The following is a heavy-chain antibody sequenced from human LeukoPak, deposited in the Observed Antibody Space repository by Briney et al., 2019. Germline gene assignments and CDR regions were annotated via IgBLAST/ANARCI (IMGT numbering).Heavy chain of an antibody. CDR2: IYSGGST. CDR1: GFTVSSNY. V-gene: IGHV3-53*01. D-gene: IGHD5-24*01. J-gene: IGHJ4*02. CDR3: ARVWDGYNYDY. Sequence: GDSLRLSCAASGFTVSSNYMSWVRQAPGKGLEWVSVIYSGGSTYYADSVKGRFTISRDNSKNTLYLQMNSLRAEDTAVYYCARVWDGYNYDYWGQGTLVTVSS.